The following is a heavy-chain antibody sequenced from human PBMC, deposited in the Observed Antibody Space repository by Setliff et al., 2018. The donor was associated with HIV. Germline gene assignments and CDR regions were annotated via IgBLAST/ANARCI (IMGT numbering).Heavy chain of an antibody. CDR3: AAWGPRYTYAPFFFDS. D-gene: IGHD2-2*01. CDR2: INHSGST. CDR1: NGSFSGYY. J-gene: IGHJ4*02. Sequence: SETLSLTCAVYNGSFSGYYWTWIRQPPGKGLEWIGEINHSGSTNYSPSLKSRVTISVDASKNQFSLRLSSVTAADTAVYYCAAWGPRYTYAPFFFDSWGQGTLV. V-gene: IGHV4-34*01.